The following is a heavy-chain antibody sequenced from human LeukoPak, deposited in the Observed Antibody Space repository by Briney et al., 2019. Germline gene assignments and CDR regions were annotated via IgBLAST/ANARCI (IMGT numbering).Heavy chain of an antibody. CDR3: ARDFGSGSYYPLDH. CDR2: TSYSGAT. J-gene: IGHJ4*02. V-gene: IGHV4-59*01. Sequence: PSETLSLTCTVSGGSISSYYWSWIRQPPGKALEWIGYTSYSGATSYNPSLKSRLTISVDTSKNQFSLKLNSVTAADTAVYFCARDFGSGSYYPLDHWGQGTLVTVSS. D-gene: IGHD3-10*01. CDR1: GGSISSYY.